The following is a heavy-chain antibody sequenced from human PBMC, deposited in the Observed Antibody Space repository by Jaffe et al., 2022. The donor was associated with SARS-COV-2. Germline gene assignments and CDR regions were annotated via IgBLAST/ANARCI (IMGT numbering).Heavy chain of an antibody. D-gene: IGHD2-2*01. V-gene: IGHV1-8*01. Sequence: QVQLVQSGAEVKKPGASVKVSCKASGYTFTSYDINWVRQATGQGLEWMGWMNPNSGNTGYAQKFQGRVTMTRNTSISTAYMELSSLRSEDTAVYYCARAKRYCSSTSCSEYYYYMDVWGKGTTVTVSS. CDR1: GYTFTSYD. CDR2: MNPNSGNT. J-gene: IGHJ6*03. CDR3: ARAKRYCSSTSCSEYYYYMDV.